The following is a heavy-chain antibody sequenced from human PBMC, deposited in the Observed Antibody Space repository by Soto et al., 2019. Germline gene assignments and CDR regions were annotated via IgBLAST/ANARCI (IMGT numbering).Heavy chain of an antibody. V-gene: IGHV3-21*01. Sequence: GGPLRLSCAASGFTFSSYSMNWVRQAPGKGLEWVSSISSSSSYIYYADSVKGRFTISRDNAKNSLYLQMNSLRAEDTAVYYCARVHRLGTVTTGGAFDIWGQGTMVTVSS. CDR3: ARVHRLGTVTTGGAFDI. J-gene: IGHJ3*02. D-gene: IGHD4-17*01. CDR2: ISSSSSYI. CDR1: GFTFSSYS.